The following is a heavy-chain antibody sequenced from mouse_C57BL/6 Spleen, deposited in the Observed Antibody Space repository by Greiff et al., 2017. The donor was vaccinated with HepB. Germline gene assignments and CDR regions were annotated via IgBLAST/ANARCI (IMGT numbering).Heavy chain of an antibody. V-gene: IGHV2-6-1*01. CDR2: IWSDGST. Sequence: VQGVESGPGLVAPSQSLSITCTVSGFSLTSYGVHWVRQPPGKGLEWLVVIWSDGSTTYNSALKSRLSISKDNSKSQVFLKMNSLQTDDTAMYYCARHWDDYDLEWFAYWGQGTLVTVSA. D-gene: IGHD2-4*01. CDR3: ARHWDDYDLEWFAY. J-gene: IGHJ3*01. CDR1: GFSLTSYG.